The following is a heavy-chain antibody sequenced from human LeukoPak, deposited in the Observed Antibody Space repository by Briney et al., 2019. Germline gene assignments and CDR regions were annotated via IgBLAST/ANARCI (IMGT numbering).Heavy chain of an antibody. CDR2: INHSGST. V-gene: IGHV4-34*01. CDR1: GGSFSGYY. D-gene: IGHD1-26*01. Sequence: SETLSLTCAVYGGSFSGYYWSWIRQPPGKGLEWIGEINHSGSTNYNPSLKSRVTISVDTSKNQFSLKLSSVTAADTAVYYCATPYSGSYDYYFDYWGQGTLVTVSS. J-gene: IGHJ4*02. CDR3: ATPYSGSYDYYFDY.